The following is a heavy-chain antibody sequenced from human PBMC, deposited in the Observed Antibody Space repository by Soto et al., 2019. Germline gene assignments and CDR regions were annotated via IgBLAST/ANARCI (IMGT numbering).Heavy chain of an antibody. CDR2: IYYSGST. Sequence: QVQLQESGPGLVKPSQTLSLTCTVSGGSISSGGYYWSWIRQHPGKGLEWIGYIYYSGSTYYNPALKRRITISVDTSKNQFSLKLSSVTAADTAVYYCARNVAASGNYYYGMDVWGQGTTVTVSS. V-gene: IGHV4-31*03. J-gene: IGHJ6*02. CDR3: ARNVAASGNYYYGMDV. D-gene: IGHD6-13*01. CDR1: GGSISSGGYY.